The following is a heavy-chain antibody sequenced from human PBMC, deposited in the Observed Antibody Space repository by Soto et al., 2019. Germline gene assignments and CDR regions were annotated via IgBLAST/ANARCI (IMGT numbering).Heavy chain of an antibody. J-gene: IGHJ6*03. Sequence: GASVKVSCKASGYTFTSYAMHWVRQAPGQRLEWKGWIIAGNGNTKYSQKSQGRVTITRDTSASTAYMELSSLRSEDTAVYYCAREGVVVPAAMPEYYYYYYMDAWGKGTTVTVSS. CDR2: IIAGNGNT. CDR3: AREGVVVPAAMPEYYYYYYMDA. D-gene: IGHD2-2*01. CDR1: GYTFTSYA. V-gene: IGHV1-3*01.